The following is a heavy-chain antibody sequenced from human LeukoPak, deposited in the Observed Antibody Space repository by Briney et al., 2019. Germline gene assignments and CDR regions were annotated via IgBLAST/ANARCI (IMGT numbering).Heavy chain of an antibody. V-gene: IGHV4-59*01. Sequence: SETLSLTCTVSGGSLSSYYWTWIRQPPGKGLEWIGYIFYSGSTNYNPSLKSRVTISVDTSKNQFSLKLSSVTAADTAVYYCASGITIYDAFDIWGQGTMVTVSS. CDR1: GGSLSSYY. D-gene: IGHD3-3*01. CDR2: IFYSGST. J-gene: IGHJ3*02. CDR3: ASGITIYDAFDI.